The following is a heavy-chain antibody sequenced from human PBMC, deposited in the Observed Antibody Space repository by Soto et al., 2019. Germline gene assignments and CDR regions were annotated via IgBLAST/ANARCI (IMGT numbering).Heavy chain of an antibody. CDR1: GFTVSSYA. V-gene: IGHV3-30-3*01. CDR3: AAKDVEMAPIVDY. D-gene: IGHD2-21*01. J-gene: IGHJ4*02. Sequence: GGSLRLSCAASGFTVSSYAMHWVRQAPGKGLEWVAVISYDGSNKYYADSVKGRFTISRDNSKNTLYLQMNSLRAEDTAVYYCAAKDVEMAPIVDYWGQGTLVTVSS. CDR2: ISYDGSNK.